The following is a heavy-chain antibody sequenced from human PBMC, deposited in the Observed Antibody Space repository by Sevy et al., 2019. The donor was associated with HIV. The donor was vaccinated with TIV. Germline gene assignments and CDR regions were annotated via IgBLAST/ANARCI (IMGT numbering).Heavy chain of an antibody. Sequence: GGSLRLSCEASGFTFTRYAFHWVRQAPGKGLEWVAVVLKEGTNKYYADSVKGRFTISRDNSRNTLYLQMQSLRADDTAVYFCARDPHSVPHWGSFDSWGQGTLVTVSS. V-gene: IGHV3-30-3*01. J-gene: IGHJ4*02. CDR3: ARDPHSVPHWGSFDS. CDR1: GFTFTRYA. CDR2: VLKEGTNK. D-gene: IGHD3-16*01.